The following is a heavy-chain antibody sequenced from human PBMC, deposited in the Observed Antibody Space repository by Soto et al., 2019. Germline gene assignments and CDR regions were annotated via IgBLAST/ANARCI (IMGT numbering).Heavy chain of an antibody. CDR3: ARLRGDASDI. CDR1: GYRFTSYW. Sequence: GESLKISCKGSGYRFTSYWISWVRQMPGKGLEWMGRIDPSDSYINYSPSFQGHVTISADKPISTAYLQWSSLKASDTAMYYCARLRGDASDIWGQGTMVTVSS. J-gene: IGHJ3*02. V-gene: IGHV5-10-1*01. CDR2: IDPSDSYI. D-gene: IGHD4-17*01.